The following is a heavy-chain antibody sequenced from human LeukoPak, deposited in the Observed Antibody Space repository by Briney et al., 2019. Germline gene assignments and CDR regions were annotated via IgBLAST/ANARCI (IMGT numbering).Heavy chain of an antibody. Sequence: VKVSCKASGGTFSSYAISWVRQAPGQGLEWMGRIIPIFGTANYAQRFQGRVTITTDESTSTAYMELSSLRSEDTAVYYCARVPGLYYYDSSGYSTIDIWGQGTMVTVSS. D-gene: IGHD3-22*01. CDR2: IIPIFGTA. CDR3: ARVPGLYYYDSSGYSTIDI. V-gene: IGHV1-69*05. J-gene: IGHJ3*02. CDR1: GGTFSSYA.